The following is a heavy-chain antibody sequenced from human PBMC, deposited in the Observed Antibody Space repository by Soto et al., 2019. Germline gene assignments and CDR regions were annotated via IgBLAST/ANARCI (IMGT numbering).Heavy chain of an antibody. J-gene: IGHJ4*01. CDR2: IYHSGST. D-gene: IGHD3-22*01. CDR1: GGSVSSGTYY. Sequence: SETLSLTCTVSGGSVSSGTYYWTWIRQSPGKGLEWIGCIYHSGSTKYNPSLKSRVTISLDTSKNQFSLRLSSVTAADTAVYYCARGHVMVVADSTFDDWGHGTLVAV. CDR3: ARGHVMVVADSTFDD. V-gene: IGHV4-61*01.